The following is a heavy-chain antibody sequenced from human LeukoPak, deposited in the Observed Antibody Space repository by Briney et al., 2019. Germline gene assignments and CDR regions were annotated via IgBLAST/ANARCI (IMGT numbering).Heavy chain of an antibody. CDR1: GYTFTGYY. CDR2: INPNSGGT. J-gene: IGHJ4*02. CDR3: ARGGEISGSYWPDFDY. Sequence: ASVKVSCKASGYTFTGYYMHWVRQAPGQGLEWMGWINPNSGGTNYAQKFQGRVTMTRDTSISTAYMELSRLRSDDTAVYYCARGGEISGSYWPDFDYWGQGTLVTVSS. D-gene: IGHD1-26*01. V-gene: IGHV1-2*02.